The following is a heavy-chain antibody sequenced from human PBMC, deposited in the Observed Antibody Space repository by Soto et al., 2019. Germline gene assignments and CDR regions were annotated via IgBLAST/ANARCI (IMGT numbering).Heavy chain of an antibody. Sequence: PSETLSLTCTVSGGSISRYYWSWIRQPPGKVLERSGYIYYSGSTHYNPSLKSRVTISVDTSKNEFSLKLSSVTAAVTAVYYCARDLGASNSMDVWGQGTTVTVSS. CDR1: GGSISRYY. J-gene: IGHJ6*02. D-gene: IGHD4-4*01. CDR3: ARDLGASNSMDV. V-gene: IGHV4-59*01. CDR2: IYYSGST.